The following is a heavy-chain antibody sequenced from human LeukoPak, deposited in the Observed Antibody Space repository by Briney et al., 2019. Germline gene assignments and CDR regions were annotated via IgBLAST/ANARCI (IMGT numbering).Heavy chain of an antibody. V-gene: IGHV1-2*02. J-gene: IGHJ3*02. CDR2: INPNSGGT. CDR3: ARSPHYDFWSGYSSAFDI. Sequence: ASVKVSCKASGYTFTGYCMHWVRQAPGQGLEWMGWINPNSGGTNYAQKFQGRVTMTRDTSISTAYMELSRLRSDDTAVYYCARSPHYDFWSGYSSAFDIWGQGTMVTVSS. CDR1: GYTFTGYC. D-gene: IGHD3-3*01.